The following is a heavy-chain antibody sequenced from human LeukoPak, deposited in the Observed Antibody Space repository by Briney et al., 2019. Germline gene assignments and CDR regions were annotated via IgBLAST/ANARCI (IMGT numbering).Heavy chain of an antibody. J-gene: IGHJ4*02. CDR2: ISAYNGNT. CDR1: GYTFTSYG. CDR3: ARLGHYDFWSGYYRPMPEYYFDY. Sequence: GASVKVSCKASGYTFTSYGISWVRQAPGQGLEWMGWISAYNGNTNYAQKLQGRVTMTTDTSTSTAYMELRSLRSDDTAVYYCARLGHYDFWSGYYRPMPEYYFDYWGQGTLVTVSS. V-gene: IGHV1-18*01. D-gene: IGHD3-3*01.